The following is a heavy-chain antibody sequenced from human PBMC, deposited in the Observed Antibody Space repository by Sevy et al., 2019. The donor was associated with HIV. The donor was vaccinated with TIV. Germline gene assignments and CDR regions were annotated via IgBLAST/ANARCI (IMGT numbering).Heavy chain of an antibody. CDR1: GYTFTSYG. Sequence: ASVKVSCKASGYTFTSYGISWVRQAPGQGLEWMGWISAYNGNTNYAQKLQGRVTMITDTSTSTAYMELRSLRSDDTAVYYCARDRAVAGLNYYYYGMDVWGQGTTVTVSS. J-gene: IGHJ6*02. V-gene: IGHV1-18*01. CDR3: ARDRAVAGLNYYYYGMDV. CDR2: ISAYNGNT. D-gene: IGHD6-19*01.